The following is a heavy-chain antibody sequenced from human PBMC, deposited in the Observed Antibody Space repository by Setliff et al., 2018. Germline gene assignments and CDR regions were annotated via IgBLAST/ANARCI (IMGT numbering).Heavy chain of an antibody. CDR2: IKEDGSEK. D-gene: IGHD2-15*01. J-gene: IGHJ6*02. CDR3: TRDYGFCSGGSCSYYGMDV. Sequence: PGGSLRLSCVTSGFAFSRYWMSWVRQAPGKGLEWVANIKEDGSEKYYMDSVKGRFTMSRDNAKNSLYLQMNSLRADDTAVYYCTRDYGFCSGGSCSYYGMDVWGQGTTVTVSS. CDR1: GFAFSRYW. V-gene: IGHV3-7*01.